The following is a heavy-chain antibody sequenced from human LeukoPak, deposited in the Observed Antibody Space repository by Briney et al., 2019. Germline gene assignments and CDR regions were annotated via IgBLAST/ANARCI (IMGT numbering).Heavy chain of an antibody. V-gene: IGHV4-4*02. CDR3: ASAEPRGIIWYPY. CDR2: IYHSGST. Sequence: SGTLSLTCAVSGGSISSNNWWWSWVRQPPGKGLEWIGEIYHSGSTNYNPSLKSRATMSVDKSKNQFSLKLSSVTAADTAVYYCASAEPRGIIWYPYWGQGTLVTVSS. J-gene: IGHJ4*02. D-gene: IGHD6-13*01. CDR1: GGSISSNNW.